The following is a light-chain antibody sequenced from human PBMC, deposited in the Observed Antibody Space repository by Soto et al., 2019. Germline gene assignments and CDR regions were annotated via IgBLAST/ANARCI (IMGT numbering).Light chain of an antibody. V-gene: IGKV1-5*01. J-gene: IGKJ1*01. Sequence: DIQMTQSHSTLSASVGDRVTITCRASQSISGWLAWYQQKPGKAPKLLIYDVSSLESGVPSRFSGSGSGTEFTLAISSLQPDDFATYYCQQYNSYPWTFGQGTKVDI. CDR3: QQYNSYPWT. CDR2: DVS. CDR1: QSISGW.